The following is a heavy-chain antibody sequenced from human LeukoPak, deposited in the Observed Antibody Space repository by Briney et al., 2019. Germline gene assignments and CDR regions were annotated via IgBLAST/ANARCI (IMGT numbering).Heavy chain of an antibody. CDR3: AKVGPAYCGGDCYSDAFDI. CDR1: GFTLSSYA. Sequence: PGGSLRLSCAASGFTLSSYAMSWVRQAPGKGLEWVSAISGSGGSTYYADSVKGRFTISRDNSKNTLYLQMNSLRAEDTAIYYCAKVGPAYCGGDCYSDAFDIWGQGTMVTVSS. V-gene: IGHV3-23*01. D-gene: IGHD2-21*02. CDR2: ISGSGGST. J-gene: IGHJ3*02.